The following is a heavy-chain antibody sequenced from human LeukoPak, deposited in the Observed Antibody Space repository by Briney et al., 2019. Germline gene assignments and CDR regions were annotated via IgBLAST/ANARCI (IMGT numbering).Heavy chain of an antibody. J-gene: IGHJ4*02. Sequence: QPGGSLRLSCATSQVTFMKYAMTWVRQAPGRGLEWVSSITGSGLDTYYAGSVKGRFIISRENSESTVYLQMNSLTAEDTAIYYCAKSLAPGTGIFDKWGLGTLVTVSS. CDR1: QVTFMKYA. CDR2: ITGSGLDT. V-gene: IGHV3-23*01. D-gene: IGHD6-13*01. CDR3: AKSLAPGTGIFDK.